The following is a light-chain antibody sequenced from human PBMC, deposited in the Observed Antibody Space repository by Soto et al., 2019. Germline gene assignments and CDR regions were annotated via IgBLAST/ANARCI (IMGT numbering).Light chain of an antibody. CDR3: QQRNNWPWT. CDR2: DAS. Sequence: ETVLTQSPATLSLSPGERATLSCRASPSVSIFLAWYQQNPGQAPRLLMYDASTRATGIPARSSGSGSGTDFALTISSLEPEDSAVYYCQQRNNWPWTFGQGTKVEIK. J-gene: IGKJ1*01. CDR1: PSVSIF. V-gene: IGKV3-11*01.